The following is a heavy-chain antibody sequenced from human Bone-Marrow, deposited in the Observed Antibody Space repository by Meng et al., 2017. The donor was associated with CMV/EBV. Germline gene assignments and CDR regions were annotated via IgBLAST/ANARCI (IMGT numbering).Heavy chain of an antibody. Sequence: GESLKISCAASGFTFSDYYMSWIRQAPGKGLEWVSYISSSGSTIYYADSVKGRFTISRDNAKNSLYLQMNSLRAEDTAIYYCAKSIAVAGAYIDYWGQGKLVTVSS. CDR1: GFTFSDYY. D-gene: IGHD6-19*01. V-gene: IGHV3-11*01. J-gene: IGHJ4*02. CDR2: ISSSGSTI. CDR3: AKSIAVAGAYIDY.